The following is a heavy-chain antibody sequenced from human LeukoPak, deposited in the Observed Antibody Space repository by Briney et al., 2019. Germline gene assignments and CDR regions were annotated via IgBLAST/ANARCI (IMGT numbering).Heavy chain of an antibody. CDR3: ARDLYHGSDE. CDR2: IYTDGSVA. Sequence: GGSLGLSCAGSGFTFSSYWMHWVRQAPGKGLVWVSTIYTDGSVAQYADSVKGRFTISRDNAKNTLYLQMNTLRVEDAAVYYCARDLYHGSDEWGQGTLVTVSS. J-gene: IGHJ4*02. D-gene: IGHD3-10*01. CDR1: GFTFSSYW. V-gene: IGHV3-74*03.